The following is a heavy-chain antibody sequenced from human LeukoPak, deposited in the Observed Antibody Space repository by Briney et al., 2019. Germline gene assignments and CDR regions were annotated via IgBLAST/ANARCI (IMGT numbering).Heavy chain of an antibody. CDR2: IYYSGST. CDR1: GGSISSYY. Sequence: PSETLSLTRTVSGGSISSYYWSWIRQPPGKGLEWIGYIYYSGSTNYNPSLKSRVTISVDTSKNQFSLKLSSVAAADTAVYYCARDMVPYSSSWFSLDIWGQGTMVTVSS. CDR3: ARDMVPYSSSWFSLDI. D-gene: IGHD6-13*01. J-gene: IGHJ3*02. V-gene: IGHV4-59*01.